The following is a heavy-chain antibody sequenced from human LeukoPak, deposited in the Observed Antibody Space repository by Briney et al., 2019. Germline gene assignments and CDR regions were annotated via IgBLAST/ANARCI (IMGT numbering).Heavy chain of an antibody. CDR2: INPNSGDT. V-gene: IGHV1-2*02. D-gene: IGHD3-22*01. Sequence: ASVKVSCKASGYTFTGYYMHWVRQAPGQGLEWMGWINPNSGDTNYAQKFQGRVTLTRDTSISTAYMELSRLRSDDTAVYYCARNSRDYYDSSGYYPGFDYWGQGTLVTVSS. J-gene: IGHJ4*02. CDR1: GYTFTGYY. CDR3: ARNSRDYYDSSGYYPGFDY.